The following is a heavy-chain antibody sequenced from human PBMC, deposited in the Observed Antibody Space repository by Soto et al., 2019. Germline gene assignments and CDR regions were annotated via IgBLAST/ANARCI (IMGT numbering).Heavy chain of an antibody. J-gene: IGHJ6*03. D-gene: IGHD5-18*01. CDR2: IYYSGST. CDR3: ARHLRLWDPLDYYYMDV. CDR1: GGSVSGYY. Sequence: SETLSLTCTVSGGSVSGYYWSWIRQPPGKGLEWIGYIYYSGSTNYNPSLKSRVTISVDTSKNQFSLKLSSVTAADTAVYSCARHLRLWDPLDYYYMDVWGKGTTVTVSS. V-gene: IGHV4-59*08.